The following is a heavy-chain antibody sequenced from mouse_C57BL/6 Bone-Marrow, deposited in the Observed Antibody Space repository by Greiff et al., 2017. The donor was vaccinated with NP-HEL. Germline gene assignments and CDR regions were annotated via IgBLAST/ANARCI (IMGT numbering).Heavy chain of an antibody. CDR3: ARGWHFYFDY. J-gene: IGHJ2*01. CDR1: GYTFTSYG. CDR2: IYPRSGNT. Sequence: QVQLKESGAELARPGASVKLSCKASGYTFTSYGISWVKQRPGQGLEWIGEIYPRSGNTYYNEKFKGKATLTADKSSSTAYMELRSLTSEDSAIDFCARGWHFYFDYWGQGTTLTVSS. D-gene: IGHD2-3*01. V-gene: IGHV1-81*01.